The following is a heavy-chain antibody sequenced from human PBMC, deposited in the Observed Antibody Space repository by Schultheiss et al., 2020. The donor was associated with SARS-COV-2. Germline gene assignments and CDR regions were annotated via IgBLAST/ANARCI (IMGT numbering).Heavy chain of an antibody. CDR2: ISDSGGST. J-gene: IGHJ4*02. CDR3: AREGFWSGYYTDY. D-gene: IGHD3-3*01. CDR1: GFTFSSYA. Sequence: GGSLRLSCAASGFTFSSYAMSWVRQAPGKGLEWVSAISDSGGSTYYADSVKGRFTISRDNSKNTLYLQMNSLRAEDTAVYYCAREGFWSGYYTDYWGQGTLVTVSS. V-gene: IGHV3-23*01.